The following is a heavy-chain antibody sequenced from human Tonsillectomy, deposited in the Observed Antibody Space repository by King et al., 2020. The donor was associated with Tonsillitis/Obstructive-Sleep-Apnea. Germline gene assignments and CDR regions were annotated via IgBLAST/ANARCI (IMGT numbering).Heavy chain of an antibody. CDR3: ARVLRFLDWLSTTCWFDP. CDR1: GGSFSGYY. V-gene: IGHV4-34*01. J-gene: IGHJ5*02. CDR2: INHSGST. D-gene: IGHD3-3*01. Sequence: VQLQQWGAGLLKPSETLSLTCAVYGGSFSGYYWSWIRQPPGKGLEWIGEINHSGSTNYHPSLKSRVTISVDTSKNQFSLKLSSVTAAGTAVYYCARVLRFLDWLSTTCWFDPWGQGTLVTVSS.